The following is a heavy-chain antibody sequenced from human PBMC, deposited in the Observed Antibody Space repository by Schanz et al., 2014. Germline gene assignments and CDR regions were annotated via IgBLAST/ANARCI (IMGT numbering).Heavy chain of an antibody. Sequence: QLQLRESGPGLVKPSETLSLICSVSGTSITSSTYYWGWIRQPPGKGPEWIGSISYSGNTYYTPSLKSRVPISLAPSKTQSPLKLTSVTAADTAVYYCARPSSVVGITGWFDTWGQGTLVTVSS. CDR3: ARPSSVVGITGWFDT. J-gene: IGHJ5*02. CDR1: GTSITSSTYY. V-gene: IGHV4-39*01. CDR2: ISYSGNT. D-gene: IGHD3-22*01.